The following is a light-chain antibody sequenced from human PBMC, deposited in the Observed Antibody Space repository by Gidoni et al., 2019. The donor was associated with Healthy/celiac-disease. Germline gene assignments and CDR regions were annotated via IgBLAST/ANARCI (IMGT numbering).Light chain of an antibody. CDR2: DAS. Sequence: DIQITQSPSSLSASAGDRVTITCQARQDISNYLNWYQQKPGKAPTLLIYDASNLETGVPSRFSGSGSGTDFTFTIRGLQPEDIATYYCRRYDNRRWTFGEGTKVEIK. CDR1: QDISNY. J-gene: IGKJ1*01. V-gene: IGKV1-33*01. CDR3: RRYDNRRWT.